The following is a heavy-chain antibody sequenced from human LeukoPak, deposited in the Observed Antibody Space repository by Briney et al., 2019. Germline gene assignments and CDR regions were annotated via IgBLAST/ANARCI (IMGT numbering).Heavy chain of an antibody. CDR3: ARSYYYDSSGYLRSAYFDY. Sequence: SETLSLTCTVSGYSISSGYYWGWIRQPPGKGLEWIGYIYYSGSTNYNPSLKSRVTISVDTSKNQFSLKLSSVTAADTAVYYCARSYYYDSSGYLRSAYFDYWGQGTLVTVSS. V-gene: IGHV4-61*01. CDR1: GYSISSGYY. D-gene: IGHD3-22*01. J-gene: IGHJ4*02. CDR2: IYYSGST.